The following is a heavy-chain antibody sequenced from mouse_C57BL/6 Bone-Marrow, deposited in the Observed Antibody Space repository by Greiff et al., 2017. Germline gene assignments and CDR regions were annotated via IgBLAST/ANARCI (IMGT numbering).Heavy chain of an antibody. Sequence: QVQLQQSGAELVKPGASVKLSCKASGYTFTSYWMHWVKQRPGQGLEWIGMIHPNSGSTNYNEKFKSKATLTVDKSSSTAYMQLSSLTSEDSAVYYGASPGGYDYADYFDYGGQGTTPTVSS. CDR2: IHPNSGST. D-gene: IGHD2-4*01. J-gene: IGHJ2*01. CDR3: ASPGGYDYADYFDY. V-gene: IGHV1-64*01. CDR1: GYTFTSYW.